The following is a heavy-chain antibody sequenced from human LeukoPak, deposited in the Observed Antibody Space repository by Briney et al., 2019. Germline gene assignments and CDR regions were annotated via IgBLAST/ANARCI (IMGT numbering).Heavy chain of an antibody. J-gene: IGHJ4*02. V-gene: IGHV3-23*01. CDR1: GFTFSSYA. D-gene: IGHD2-2*01. Sequence: GGSLRLSCAASGFTFSSYAMSWVRQAPGKGLEWVSAISGSGGSTYYADSVKGRFTISRDNSKNTLYLQMNSLRAEDTAVYYCAKGSSLGYCSSTSYSGGDFDYWGQGTLVTVSS. CDR3: AKGSSLGYCSSTSYSGGDFDY. CDR2: ISGSGGST.